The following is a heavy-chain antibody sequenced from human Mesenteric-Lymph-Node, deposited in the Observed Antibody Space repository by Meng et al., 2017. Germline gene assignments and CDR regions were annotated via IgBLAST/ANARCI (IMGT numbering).Heavy chain of an antibody. CDR3: AKSITIFGNYYYCGMDV. Sequence: ASVKVSCKASGYTFTGYYMHWVRQAPGQGLEWMGRINPNSGGTNYAQKFQGRVTMTRDTSISTAYMELSRLRSDDTAVYYCAKSITIFGNYYYCGMDVWGQGTTVTVSS. D-gene: IGHD3-3*01. CDR1: GYTFTGYY. J-gene: IGHJ6*02. V-gene: IGHV1-2*06. CDR2: INPNSGGT.